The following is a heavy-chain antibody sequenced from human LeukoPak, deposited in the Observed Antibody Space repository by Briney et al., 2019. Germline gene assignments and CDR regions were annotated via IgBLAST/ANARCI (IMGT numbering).Heavy chain of an antibody. CDR3: ARGVGVLLAYYFDY. D-gene: IGHD3-10*01. CDR2: IYYSGST. CDR1: GGSISSSSYY. Sequence: SETLSLTCTVSGGSISSSSYYWGWIRQPPGKGLEWIGSIYYSGSTYYNPSLKSRVTISVDTSKNQFSLKLSSVTAADTAVYYCARGVGVLLAYYFDYWGQGTLVTVSS. V-gene: IGHV4-39*07. J-gene: IGHJ4*02.